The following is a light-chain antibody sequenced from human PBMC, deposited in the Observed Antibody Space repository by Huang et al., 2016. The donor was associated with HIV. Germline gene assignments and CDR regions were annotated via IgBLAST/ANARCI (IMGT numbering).Light chain of an antibody. CDR1: QGIRNS. CDR3: QQYYSTPSLT. J-gene: IGKJ4*01. Sequence: DIQMTQSPSSLSASAGDRVTITCRASQGIRNSLAWYQQKPGRAPKLVLYASSRLQSGVPSRFSGSGSGTDYTLTISSLQPEDFATYYCQQYYSTPSLTFGGGTKVEIK. CDR2: ASS. V-gene: IGKV1-NL1*01.